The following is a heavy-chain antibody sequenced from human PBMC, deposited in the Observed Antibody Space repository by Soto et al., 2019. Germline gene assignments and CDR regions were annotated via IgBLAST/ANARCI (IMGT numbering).Heavy chain of an antibody. V-gene: IGHV3-30*18. CDR1: GFTFSSYG. Sequence: GESLKISCAASGFTFSSYGMHWVRQAPGKGLEWVAVISYDGSNKYYADSVKGRFTISRDNSKNTLYLQMNSLRAEDTAVYYCAKCATIIIAPYYYYMDVWGKGTTVTVSS. CDR2: ISYDGSNK. J-gene: IGHJ6*03. CDR3: AKCATIIIAPYYYYMDV. D-gene: IGHD2-21*01.